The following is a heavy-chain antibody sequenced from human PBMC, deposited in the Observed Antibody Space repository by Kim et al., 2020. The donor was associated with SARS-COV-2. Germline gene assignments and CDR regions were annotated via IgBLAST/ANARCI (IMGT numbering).Heavy chain of an antibody. CDR3: ARVPQWLGVVVTAIHFDY. V-gene: IGHV1-3*01. J-gene: IGHJ4*02. D-gene: IGHD2-21*02. CDR1: GYTFTSYA. CDR2: INAGNGNT. Sequence: ASVKVSCKASGYTFTSYAMHWVRQAPGQRLEWMGWINAGNGNTKYSQKFQGRVTITRDTSASTAYMELSSLRSEDTAVYYCARVPQWLGVVVTAIHFDYWGQGTLVTVSS.